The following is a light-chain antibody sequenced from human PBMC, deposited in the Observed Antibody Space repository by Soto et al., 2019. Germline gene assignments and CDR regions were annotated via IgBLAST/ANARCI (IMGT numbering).Light chain of an antibody. CDR1: QSISSY. J-gene: IGKJ1*01. V-gene: IGKV1-39*01. Sequence: DIQMTQSPSSLSASVGDRVTITCRASQSISSYLNWYQQKPGKAPKLLIYAASSLHSGVTSRFSGSGSGTDFTLSISSLPPEDFATYYCQQSYSTPQAFGQGTKVEIK. CDR3: QQSYSTPQA. CDR2: AAS.